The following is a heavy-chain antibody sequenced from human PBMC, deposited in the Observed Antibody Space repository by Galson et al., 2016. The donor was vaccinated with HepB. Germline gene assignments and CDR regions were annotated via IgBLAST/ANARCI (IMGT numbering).Heavy chain of an antibody. Sequence: ETLSLTCTVSGGSISSPSYYWGWIRQPPGKGLEWIGGIYYSGRTYHNPFLKGRVTISVDTSKNQFSLKVRSVTAADTAVYYCARENWNDEVDYWGQGTLVTVSS. CDR2: IYYSGRT. J-gene: IGHJ4*02. CDR1: GGSISSPSYY. V-gene: IGHV4-39*07. CDR3: ARENWNDEVDY. D-gene: IGHD1-1*01.